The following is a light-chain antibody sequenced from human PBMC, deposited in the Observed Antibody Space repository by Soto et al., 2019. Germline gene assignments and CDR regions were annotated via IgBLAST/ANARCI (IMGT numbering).Light chain of an antibody. V-gene: IGLV2-8*01. CDR1: SSDVGGYNY. Sequence: QAVVTQPPSASGSPGQSVTISCTGTSSDVGGYNYVSWYQQHPGKAPKLMIYGVNKRPSGVPDRFSGSKSGNTASLTVSGLQAEDEADYYCSSYAGSNNVFGTGTKLTVL. J-gene: IGLJ1*01. CDR2: GVN. CDR3: SSYAGSNNV.